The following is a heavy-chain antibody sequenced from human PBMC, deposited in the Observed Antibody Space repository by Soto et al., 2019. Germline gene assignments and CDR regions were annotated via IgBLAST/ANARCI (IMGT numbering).Heavy chain of an antibody. CDR3: AKDRSPGATTWNVY. D-gene: IGHD1-26*01. V-gene: IGHV3-23*01. CDR2: ISGSGVAK. CDR1: GFTFSSSA. J-gene: IGHJ4*02. Sequence: GGSLRLSCVASGFTFSSSAMNWVRQAPGKGLEWVSTISGSGVAKYYADSVKGRFTISRDNSNNTVSLQMNSLRAEDAAVYYCAKDRSPGATTWNVYWGQGTLVTVSS.